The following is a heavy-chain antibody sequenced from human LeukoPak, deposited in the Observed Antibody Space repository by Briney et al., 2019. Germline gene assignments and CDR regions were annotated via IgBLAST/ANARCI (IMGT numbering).Heavy chain of an antibody. J-gene: IGHJ4*02. CDR3: ATGRGYSYGFDY. CDR2: IYPNRVGT. CDR1: VYTFTGYY. D-gene: IGHD5-18*01. Sequence: SVPVSCKASVYTFTGYYMHWVRQAPAHRLELMGWIYPNRVGTNYAQKFQGRVTVTRDTSISTAYMQLSRLRSDDTAVYYCATGRGYSYGFDYWGQGTLVTVSS. V-gene: IGHV1-2*02.